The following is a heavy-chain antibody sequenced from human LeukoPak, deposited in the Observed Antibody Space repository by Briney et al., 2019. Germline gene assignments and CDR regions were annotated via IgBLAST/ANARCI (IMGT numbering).Heavy chain of an antibody. CDR2: IYHSGCT. CDR3: ARHAGGSYAAAFDI. CDR1: GYSISSGYY. J-gene: IGHJ3*02. D-gene: IGHD1-26*01. V-gene: IGHV4-38-2*01. Sequence: SETLSLTCAVSGYSISSGYYWGWIRQPPGKGLEWIGSIYHSGCTYYNPSLKSRVTISVDTSKNQFSLKLSSVTAADTAVYYCARHAGGSYAAAFDIWGQGTMVTVSS.